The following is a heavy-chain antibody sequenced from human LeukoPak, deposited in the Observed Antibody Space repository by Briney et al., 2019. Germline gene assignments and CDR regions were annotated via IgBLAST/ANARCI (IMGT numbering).Heavy chain of an antibody. CDR1: RFTFSAVSRFVFSNYW. D-gene: IGHD3-3*01. V-gene: IGHV3-74*03. CDR3: ARVDTIFGVVPVY. J-gene: IGHJ4*02. CDR2: INSDGSIT. Sequence: GGSLRLSCAASRFTFSAVSRFVFSNYWMHWVRQAPGEGLVWVSRINSDGSITEYADSVKGRFTISRDNAKNTLYLQMNSLRAEDTAVYYCARVDTIFGVVPVYWGQGTLVTVSS.